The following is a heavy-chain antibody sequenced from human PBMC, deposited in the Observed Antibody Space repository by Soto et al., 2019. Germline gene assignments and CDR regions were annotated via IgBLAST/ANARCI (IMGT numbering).Heavy chain of an antibody. V-gene: IGHV1-69*18. CDR1: GGTFSTYG. D-gene: IGHD4-4*01. Sequence: QVQLVQSGAEVRKPGSSVTVSCKASGGTFSTYGITWVRQAPGQGLEWMGNIIPLIGTANYAQRFRGRVTITADESTTTAYMELTSLRFEDTPVYYCARVVMTTVPASFYYGLDVWGQGTTVTVSS. J-gene: IGHJ6*02. CDR3: ARVVMTTVPASFYYGLDV. CDR2: IIPLIGTA.